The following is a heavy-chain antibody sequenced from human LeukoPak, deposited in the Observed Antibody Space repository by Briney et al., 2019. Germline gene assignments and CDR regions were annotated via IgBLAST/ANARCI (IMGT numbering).Heavy chain of an antibody. J-gene: IGHJ6*03. V-gene: IGHV1/OR15-1*04. CDR1: GYIFTDYY. Sequence: GASVKVSCKASGYIFTDYYMHWVRQAPGQELGWMGRINPNSGGTNYAQKFQGRVTMTRDTSTSTVYMELSSLRSEDTAVYYCARIGRYPSPISYYYYMDVWGKGTTVTVSS. CDR2: INPNSGGT. CDR3: ARIGRYPSPISYYYYMDV. D-gene: IGHD1-1*01.